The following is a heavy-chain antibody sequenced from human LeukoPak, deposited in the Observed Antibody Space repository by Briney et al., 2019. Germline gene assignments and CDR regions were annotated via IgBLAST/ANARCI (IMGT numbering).Heavy chain of an antibody. J-gene: IGHJ5*02. CDR1: GGSISSGEYY. CDR3: ARGHSSTFDLRFDP. Sequence: PSQTLSLTCTVSGGSISSGEYYWSWIRQPPGKGLEWIGYIYYSGSTYHNPSLKSRVTISVDTSKNQFSLKLNSVTAADTAVYYCARGHSSTFDLRFDPWGQGTLVTVSS. CDR2: IYYSGST. V-gene: IGHV4-30-4*01. D-gene: IGHD2-2*01.